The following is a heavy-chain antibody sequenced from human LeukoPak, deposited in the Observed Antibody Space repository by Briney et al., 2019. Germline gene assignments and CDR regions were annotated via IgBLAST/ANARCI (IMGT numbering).Heavy chain of an antibody. CDR2: TYYRSRWYN. CDR1: GDSVSSNSAA. V-gene: IGHV6-1*01. D-gene: IGHD1-14*01. Sequence: SQTLSLTFAISGDSVSSNSAAWNWVRQSPSRGLAWLGRTYYRSRWYNDYAISVKSRMKINPDTSKNQFSLQLNSVTPEDTAVYYCARGDAPGGIYYYAMDVWGQGTTVTVSS. CDR3: ARGDAPGGIYYYAMDV. J-gene: IGHJ6*02.